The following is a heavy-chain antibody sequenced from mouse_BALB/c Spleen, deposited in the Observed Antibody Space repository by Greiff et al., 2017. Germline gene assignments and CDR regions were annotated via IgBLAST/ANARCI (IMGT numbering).Heavy chain of an antibody. Sequence: VQLQQSGAELARPGASVKLSCKASGYTFTDYYINWVKQRTGQGLEWIGEIYPGSGNTYYNEKFKGKATLTADKSSSTAYMQLSSLTSEDSAVYFCARSGDWGFFDYWGQGTTLTVSS. CDR1: GYTFTDYY. V-gene: IGHV1-77*01. CDR2: IYPGSGNT. D-gene: IGHD4-1*01. CDR3: ARSGDWGFFDY. J-gene: IGHJ2*01.